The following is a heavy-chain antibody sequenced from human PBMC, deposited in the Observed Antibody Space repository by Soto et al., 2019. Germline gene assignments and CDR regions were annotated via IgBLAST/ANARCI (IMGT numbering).Heavy chain of an antibody. J-gene: IGHJ4*02. CDR1: GGSISSYY. D-gene: IGHD3-9*01. V-gene: IGHV4-59*01. CDR2: IYYSGST. CDR3: ARGQILTGLDY. Sequence: PSETLSLTCTVSGGSISSYYWSWIRQPPGKGLEWIGYIYYSGSTNYNPSLKSRVTISVDTSKNQFSLKLSSVTAADTAVYYCARGQILTGLDYWGQGTLVTVSS.